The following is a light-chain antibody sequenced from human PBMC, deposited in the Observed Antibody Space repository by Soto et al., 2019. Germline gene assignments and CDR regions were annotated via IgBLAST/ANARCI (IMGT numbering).Light chain of an antibody. CDR2: EVS. Sequence: QSALTQPPSASGSPGQSVTISCTGTSSDVGGYNYVSWYQQHPGKAPKLMIYEVSKRPSGVPDRFSGSKSGNTASLTVSGLQAEDEAEYYCSSYAGSILYVFGTGTKLTVL. CDR1: SSDVGGYNY. CDR3: SSYAGSILYV. V-gene: IGLV2-8*01. J-gene: IGLJ1*01.